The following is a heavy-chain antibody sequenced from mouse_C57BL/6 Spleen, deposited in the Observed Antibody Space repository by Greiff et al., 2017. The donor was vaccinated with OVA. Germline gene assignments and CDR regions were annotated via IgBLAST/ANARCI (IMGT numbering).Heavy chain of an antibody. J-gene: IGHJ3*01. Sequence: QVQLQQSGPGLVAPSQSLSITCTVSGFSLTSYGVDWVRQSPGKGLEWLGVIWGVGSTNYNSALKSILGISKDNSKSQVFLKMNSLQTYDTAMYYCASALYDGYERFAYWGQGTLVTVSA. CDR2: IWGVGST. CDR1: GFSLTSYG. CDR3: ASALYDGYERFAY. V-gene: IGHV2-6*01. D-gene: IGHD2-3*01.